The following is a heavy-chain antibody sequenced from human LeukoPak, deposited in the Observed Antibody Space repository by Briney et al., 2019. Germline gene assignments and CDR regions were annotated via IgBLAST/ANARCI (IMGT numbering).Heavy chain of an antibody. J-gene: IGHJ4*02. CDR1: GFTFSSYA. D-gene: IGHD2-2*01. Sequence: GGSLRLSCAASGFTFSSYAVYWVRQAPGKGLEGVAVISYDGNDKYYADSVKGRYTISRDNPRNTLYLQMNSLRAEDTAVYYCARELKSSTPPLYWGQGTLVTVSS. CDR3: ARELKSSTPPLY. V-gene: IGHV3-30-3*01. CDR2: ISYDGNDK.